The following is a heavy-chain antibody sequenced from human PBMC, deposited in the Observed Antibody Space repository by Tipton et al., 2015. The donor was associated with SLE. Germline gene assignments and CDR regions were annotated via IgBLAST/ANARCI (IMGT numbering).Heavy chain of an antibody. J-gene: IGHJ5*01. D-gene: IGHD1-1*01. CDR3: ATGHFDF. Sequence: LSCVASGFTFNDYAMHWVRQAPGKGLEWVATMHHNGSTYYNPSLRSRVAVSMDTSRNQFSLRLKSVTAADTAVYYCATGHFDFWGQGRLVTVSS. CDR1: GFTFNDYA. V-gene: IGHV4-38-2*01. CDR2: MHHNGST.